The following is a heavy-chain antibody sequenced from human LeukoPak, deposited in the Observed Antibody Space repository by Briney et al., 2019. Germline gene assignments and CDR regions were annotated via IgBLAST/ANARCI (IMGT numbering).Heavy chain of an antibody. D-gene: IGHD5-18*01. CDR3: ANDLGWIQLNLG. CDR1: GSTFSNYW. J-gene: IGHJ4*02. Sequence: HSGGSLRLSCAASGSTFSNYWMHWVRQAPGKGLVWVSRINSDGINTSYADSVKGRFTISRDNAKNTLNLQMNSLRAEDTAVYYCANDLGWIQLNLGRGQGTLVTVSS. V-gene: IGHV3-74*01. CDR2: INSDGINT.